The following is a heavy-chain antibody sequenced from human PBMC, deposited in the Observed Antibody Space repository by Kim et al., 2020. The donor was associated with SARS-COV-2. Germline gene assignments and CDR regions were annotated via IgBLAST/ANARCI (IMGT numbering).Heavy chain of an antibody. CDR1: GYTFTTYW. J-gene: IGHJ5*02. CDR3: ARPTTAYSTGWYNA. D-gene: IGHD6-19*01. Sequence: GESLKISCKGSGYTFTTYWIGWVRQMPGKGLERMGIIYPGDSDTRYSPSFQGHVTFSADKSIRTAYLQWSSLKASDTAMYYCARPTTAYSTGWYNAWGQG. CDR2: IYPGDSDT. V-gene: IGHV5-51*01.